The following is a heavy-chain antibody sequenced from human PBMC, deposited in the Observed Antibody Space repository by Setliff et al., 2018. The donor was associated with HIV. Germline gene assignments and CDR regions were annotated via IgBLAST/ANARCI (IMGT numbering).Heavy chain of an antibody. CDR1: GGSINNYC. J-gene: IGHJ5*02. D-gene: IGHD3-10*01. CDR3: ARRIDDSGSFPDKNWFDT. V-gene: IGHV4-4*09. Sequence: LSLTCTVSGGSINNYCWNWIRQPPGRGLEWIGFIFASGTTKYNPSLQSRVTMSIETSKNQFSLKLTSVTAADTAVYYCARRIDDSGSFPDKNWFDTWGQVSLVTVSS. CDR2: IFASGTT.